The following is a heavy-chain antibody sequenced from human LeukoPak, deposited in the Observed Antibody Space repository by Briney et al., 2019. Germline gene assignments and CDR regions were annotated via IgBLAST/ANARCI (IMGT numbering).Heavy chain of an antibody. D-gene: IGHD1-26*01. CDR1: GFTFSSNW. J-gene: IGHJ4*02. Sequence: QAGGSLRLSCATSGFTFSSNWMSWVRHVPGRGLDWVANIKPDGSAEYYAASVKGRFTVSRDNAKNSLYLQMNSLRAEDTAVYYCARDQYSGVHWGQGTLVTVSS. CDR3: ARDQYSGVH. CDR2: IKPDGSAE. V-gene: IGHV3-7*03.